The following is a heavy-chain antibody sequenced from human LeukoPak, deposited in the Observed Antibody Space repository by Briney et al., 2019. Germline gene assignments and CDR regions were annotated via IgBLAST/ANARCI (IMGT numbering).Heavy chain of an antibody. J-gene: IGHJ4*02. CDR1: GFSFSSYW. V-gene: IGHV3-7*01. CDR2: IKEDGSEK. Sequence: GGSLRLSCAVSGFSFSSYWMSWVRQAPGKGLEWVANIKEDGSEKYYVDSVKGRFTISRDNAKNSLYLQINSLRAEDTAVYYCASLVYDSGSGSYYEYWGQGTLVTVSS. D-gene: IGHD3-10*01. CDR3: ASLVYDSGSGSYYEY.